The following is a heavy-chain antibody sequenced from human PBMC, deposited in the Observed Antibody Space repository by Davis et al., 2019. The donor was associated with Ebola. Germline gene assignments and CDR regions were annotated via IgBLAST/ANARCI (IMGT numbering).Heavy chain of an antibody. CDR1: GFTFSDYY. CDR2: ISSSGSTI. CDR3: ARAIFGSSSFDY. Sequence: GESLKISCAASGFTFSDYYMSWIRQAPGKGLEWVSYISSSGSTIYYADSVKGRFTISRDNAKNSLYLQMNSLRAEDTAVYYCARAIFGSSSFDYWGQGTLVTVSS. D-gene: IGHD3-3*02. J-gene: IGHJ4*02. V-gene: IGHV3-11*01.